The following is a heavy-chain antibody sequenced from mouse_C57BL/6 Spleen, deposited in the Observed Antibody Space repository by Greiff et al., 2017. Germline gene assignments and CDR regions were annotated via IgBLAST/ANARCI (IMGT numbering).Heavy chain of an antibody. Sequence: VQLKESVAELVRPGASVKLSCTASGFNIKNTYMHWVKQRPEQGLEWIGRIDPANGNTKYAPKFRGKATITADTSSNTAYLQLSSLTSEDTAIYYCARGGYYGSSSFAYWGQGTLVTVSA. CDR3: ARGGYYGSSSFAY. J-gene: IGHJ3*01. CDR1: GFNIKNTY. V-gene: IGHV14-3*01. CDR2: IDPANGNT. D-gene: IGHD1-1*01.